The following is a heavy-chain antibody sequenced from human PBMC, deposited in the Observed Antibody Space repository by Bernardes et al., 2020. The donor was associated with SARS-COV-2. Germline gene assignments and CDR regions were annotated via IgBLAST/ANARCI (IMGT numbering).Heavy chain of an antibody. CDR3: ARDYYGSGSYYNSEGMDV. CDR2: IKQDGSEK. Sequence: GGSLRLSCAASGFTFSSYWMSWVRQAPGKGLEWVANIKQDGSEKYYVDSVKGRFTISRDNAKNSLYLQMNSLRAEDTAVYYCARDYYGSGSYYNSEGMDVWGQGTTVTVSS. J-gene: IGHJ6*02. D-gene: IGHD3-10*01. V-gene: IGHV3-7*01. CDR1: GFTFSSYW.